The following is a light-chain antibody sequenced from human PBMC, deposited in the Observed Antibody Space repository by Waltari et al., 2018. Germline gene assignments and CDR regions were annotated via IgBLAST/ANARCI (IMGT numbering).Light chain of an antibody. CDR1: QSLLHVDGYNY. V-gene: IGKV2-28*01. CDR3: MQPLETPWT. CDR2: MGS. Sequence: DIVMTQSPLSLPVTPGEPASISCRSSQSLLHVDGYNYLDWYLQKPGQSPQVLIYMGSNLAAGVPDRFSGSGSGTDFTLKISRVEAEDVGVYYCMQPLETPWTFGQGTKVEIK. J-gene: IGKJ1*01.